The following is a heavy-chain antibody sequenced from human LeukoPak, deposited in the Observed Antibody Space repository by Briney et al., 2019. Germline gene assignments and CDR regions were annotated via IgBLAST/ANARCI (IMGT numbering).Heavy chain of an antibody. CDR1: GFTFNRYG. CDR2: ISYDGSNK. J-gene: IGHJ4*02. V-gene: IGHV3-30*18. CDR3: AKDSGGDFDY. Sequence: GRSLRLSCAASGFTFNRYGMHWVRQAPGKGLEWVAVISYDGSNKYYADSVKGRFTISRDNSKNTLYLQMNSLRAEDTAVYYCAKDSGGDFDYWGQGTLVTVSS. D-gene: IGHD3-10*01.